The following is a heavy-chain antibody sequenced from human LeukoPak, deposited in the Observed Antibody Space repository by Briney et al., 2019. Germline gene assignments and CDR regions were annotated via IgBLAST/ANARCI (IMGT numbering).Heavy chain of an antibody. CDR1: GYTFTGYY. V-gene: IGHV1-2*02. D-gene: IGHD3-22*01. CDR3: AELYYDSSGYYHND. J-gene: IGHJ4*02. Sequence: ASVKVSCKASGYTFTGYYMHWVRQAPGQGLEWMGWINPNSGGTNYAQKFQGRVTMTRDTSISTAYMELSRLRSDDTAVYYCAELYYDSSGYYHNDWGQGALVTVSS. CDR2: INPNSGGT.